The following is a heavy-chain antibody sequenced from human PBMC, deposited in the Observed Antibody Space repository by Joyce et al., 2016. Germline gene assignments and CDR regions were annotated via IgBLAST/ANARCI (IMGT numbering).Heavy chain of an antibody. V-gene: IGHV3-13*01. CDR2: FGTAGNT. CDR1: GFTFSNYE. J-gene: IGHJ3*02. Sequence: EVQLVEAGGALVQPGGSVRLSCAASGFTFSNYEIHWVRQTTGKGLELVSAFGTAGNTFYADAVKGRFTISRENAKSSLFLQMNSLRADDTAMYYCVREAGAGTSPFDIWGQGTMVTVS. CDR3: VREAGAGTSPFDI. D-gene: IGHD1-1*01.